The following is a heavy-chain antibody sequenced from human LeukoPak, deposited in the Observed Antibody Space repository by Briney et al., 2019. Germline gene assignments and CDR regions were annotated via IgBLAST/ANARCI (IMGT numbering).Heavy chain of an antibody. CDR1: GLSVSSNF. CDR2: IYGGGST. D-gene: IGHD6-19*01. CDR3: ASWPVGWYGEDS. J-gene: IGHJ4*02. V-gene: IGHV3-53*01. Sequence: GGSLRLSCAATGLSVSSNFMSWVRQAPGKGLEWVSVIYGGGSTYYADSVKGRFTISRDTPKDTLYLQMNSLRVEDTAVYYCASWPVGWYGEDSWGQGTLVTVSS.